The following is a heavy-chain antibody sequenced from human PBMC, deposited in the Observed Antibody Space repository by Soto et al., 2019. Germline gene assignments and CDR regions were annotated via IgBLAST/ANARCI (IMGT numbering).Heavy chain of an antibody. V-gene: IGHV3-33*01. J-gene: IGHJ6*02. Sequence: QVQLVESGGGVVQPGGSLRLSCAASGFIFSNNGMHWVRQAPGKGLEWVAVIWYDGSNKYYADSVKGRFTISRDNSKNTLYLQMNSLRVEDTAEYYCARDRGRGYSYGTFYYYYGMDVWGQGTTVTVSS. CDR3: ARDRGRGYSYGTFYYYYGMDV. CDR1: GFIFSNNG. D-gene: IGHD5-18*01. CDR2: IWYDGSNK.